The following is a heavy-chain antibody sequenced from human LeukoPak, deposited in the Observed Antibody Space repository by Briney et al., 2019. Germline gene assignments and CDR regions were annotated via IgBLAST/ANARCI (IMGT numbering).Heavy chain of an antibody. J-gene: IGHJ4*02. CDR1: GDSVSSNDYY. Sequence: PSETLSLTCTVSGDSVSSNDYYWGWIRQPPGKGLEWIGSIFYGGSTYYNPSLKSRVTIFVDTSKNQISLKLSSVTAADTAVYYCARLFHPALSGNYPFDYWGQGTLVTVSS. V-gene: IGHV4-39*01. CDR3: ARLFHPALSGNYPFDY. CDR2: IFYGGST. D-gene: IGHD1-26*01.